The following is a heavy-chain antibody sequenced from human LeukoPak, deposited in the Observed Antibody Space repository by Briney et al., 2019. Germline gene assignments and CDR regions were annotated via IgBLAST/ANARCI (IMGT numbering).Heavy chain of an antibody. J-gene: IGHJ4*02. Sequence: GGSLRLSCAASGFTFSSYEMNWVRQAPGKGLEWVSYISSSGSTIYYADSVKGRFTISRDNAKNSLYLQMNSLRAEDTAVYYRARDGSIAAAGGAFDYWGQGTLVTVSS. CDR3: ARDGSIAAAGGAFDY. D-gene: IGHD6-13*01. CDR1: GFTFSSYE. CDR2: ISSSGSTI. V-gene: IGHV3-48*03.